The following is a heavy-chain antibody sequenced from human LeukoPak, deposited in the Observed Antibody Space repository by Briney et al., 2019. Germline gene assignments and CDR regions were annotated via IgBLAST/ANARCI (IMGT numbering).Heavy chain of an antibody. CDR1: GFAFDEHG. CDR3: ARAPITSPFYFDY. CDR2: INWSGGST. J-gene: IGHJ4*02. Sequence: GGSLRLSCTASGFAFDEHGMSWVRQAPGKGLEWVSGINWSGGSTGYADPLRGRFTISRDNAKNSLYLQMDSLRAEDTALYYCARAPITSPFYFDYWGQGTLVTVSS. V-gene: IGHV3-20*04. D-gene: IGHD2-2*01.